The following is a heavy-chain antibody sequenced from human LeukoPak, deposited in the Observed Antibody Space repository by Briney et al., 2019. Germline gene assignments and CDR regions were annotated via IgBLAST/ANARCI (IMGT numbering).Heavy chain of an antibody. CDR3: ARGFRSILTGYHLDY. D-gene: IGHD3-9*01. Sequence: PGGSLRLSCAASGFTFSSYAMHWARQAPGKGLEWVSVIYSGGSTYYADSVKGRFTISRDNSKNTLYLQMNSLRAEDTAVYYCARGFRSILTGYHLDYWGQGTLVTVSS. CDR1: GFTFSSYA. V-gene: IGHV3-66*01. J-gene: IGHJ4*02. CDR2: IYSGGST.